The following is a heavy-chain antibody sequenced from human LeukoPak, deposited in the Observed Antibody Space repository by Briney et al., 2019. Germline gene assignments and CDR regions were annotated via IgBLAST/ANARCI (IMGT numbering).Heavy chain of an antibody. CDR2: IIPIFGTA. Sequence: SVKVSYKASGGTFSSYAISWVRQAPGQGLEWMGGIIPIFGTANYAQKFQGRVTITTDESTSTAYMELSSLRSEDTAVYYCARAYDFTKNWFDPWGQGTLVTVSS. D-gene: IGHD3-3*01. V-gene: IGHV1-69*05. CDR3: ARAYDFTKNWFDP. CDR1: GGTFSSYA. J-gene: IGHJ5*02.